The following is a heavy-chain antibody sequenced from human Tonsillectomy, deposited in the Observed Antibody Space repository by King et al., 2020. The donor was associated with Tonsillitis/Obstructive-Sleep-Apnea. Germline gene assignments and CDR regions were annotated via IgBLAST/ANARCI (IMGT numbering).Heavy chain of an antibody. CDR1: GFTFSNYY. CDR2: ISSGGAYT. J-gene: IGHJ4*02. V-gene: IGHV3-11*05. Sequence: VQLVESGGGLVKPGGSLRLSCAASGFTFSNYYMSWIRQAPGKGLEWVSYISSGGAYTNYTDSVKGRFTISRDNAKNSLYLQMNSLRAEDTALYYCARDVGDGSGTFPDDWGQGTLVTVSS. CDR3: ARDVGDGSGTFPDD. D-gene: IGHD3-10*01.